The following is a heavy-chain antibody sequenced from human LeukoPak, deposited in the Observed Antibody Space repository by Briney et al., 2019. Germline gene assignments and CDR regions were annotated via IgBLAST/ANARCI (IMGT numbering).Heavy chain of an antibody. J-gene: IGHJ2*01. V-gene: IGHV3-30*18. CDR2: ISYDGSNK. CDR1: GFTFTNYG. CDR3: AKDYGSSRTIYWYFDL. D-gene: IGHD4-23*01. Sequence: QPGGSLRLACAASGFTFTNYGMHWVRQAPGKGLEWVAVISYDGSNKYYADSVKGRFTISRDNSKNTLYLQMNSLRAEDTAVYYCAKDYGSSRTIYWYFDLGGRGTLSLSPQ.